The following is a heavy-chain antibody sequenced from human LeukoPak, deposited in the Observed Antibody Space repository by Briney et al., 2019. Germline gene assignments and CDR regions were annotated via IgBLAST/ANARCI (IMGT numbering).Heavy chain of an antibody. CDR1: GGSISSGSYY. V-gene: IGHV4-61*02. J-gene: IGHJ4*02. D-gene: IGHD5-18*01. CDR2: IYTSGST. Sequence: SETLSLTCTVSGGSISSGSYYWSWIRQPAGKGLEWIGRIYTSGSTNYNPSLKSRVTISVDTSKNQFSLKLSSVTAADTAVYYCAREKGGYSYGTDYWGQGTLVTVSS. CDR3: AREKGGYSYGTDY.